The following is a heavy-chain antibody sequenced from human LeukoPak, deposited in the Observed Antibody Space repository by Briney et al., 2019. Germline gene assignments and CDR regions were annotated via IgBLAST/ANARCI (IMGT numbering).Heavy chain of an antibody. V-gene: IGHV4-39*07. CDR3: ARDRSDIVVVPAAPDWFDP. CDR1: GGSISSSSYY. CDR2: IYYSGST. J-gene: IGHJ5*02. D-gene: IGHD2-2*01. Sequence: SETLSLTCTVSGGSISSSSYYWGWIRQPPGKGLEWIGSIYYSGSTYYNPSLKSRVTISVDTSKNQFSLKLSSVTAADTAVYYCARDRSDIVVVPAAPDWFDPWGQGTLVTVSS.